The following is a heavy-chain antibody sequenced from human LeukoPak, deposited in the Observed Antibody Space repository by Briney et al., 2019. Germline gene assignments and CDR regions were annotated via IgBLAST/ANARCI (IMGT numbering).Heavy chain of an antibody. Sequence: PGGSLRLSCAASGFTFSSYGMHWVRQAPGKGLEWVAVIWYDGSNKYYADSVKGRFTISRDNSKNTLYLQMNSLRAEDTAVYYCARDVSDYYYYMDVWGKGTTVTVSS. CDR3: ARDVSDYYYYMDV. D-gene: IGHD2-8*01. V-gene: IGHV3-33*01. CDR2: IWYDGSNK. J-gene: IGHJ6*03. CDR1: GFTFSSYG.